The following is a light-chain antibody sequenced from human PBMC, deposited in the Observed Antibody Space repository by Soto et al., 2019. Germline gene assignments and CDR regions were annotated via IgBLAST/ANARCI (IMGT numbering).Light chain of an antibody. CDR2: DNN. CDR3: GAWECSLSLVV. J-gene: IGLJ2*01. V-gene: IGLV1-51*01. CDR1: SSNIGNNY. Sequence: QSVLTQPPSVSAAPGQKVTISCSGSSSNIGNNYVSWYQQLPGTAPKLLIYDNNKRPSGIPDRFSGSKSGTSASLGISGLQSGAEADYYCGAWECSLSLVVFCGGTTLTVL.